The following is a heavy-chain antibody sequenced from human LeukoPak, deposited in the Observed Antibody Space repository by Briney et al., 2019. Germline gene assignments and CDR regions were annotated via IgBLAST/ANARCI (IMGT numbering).Heavy chain of an antibody. Sequence: PGGSLRLSCSASGFTFRVYPMNWVRQAPGKGLQWLSYTNGESKSIYYSDSVRGRFTISRDNAKNSVFLQMNSLSDDDTAVYYCARDDSSGWYSLDWGQGALVIVSS. V-gene: IGHV3-48*02. CDR1: GFTFRVYP. D-gene: IGHD6-13*01. J-gene: IGHJ4*02. CDR3: ARDDSSGWYSLD. CDR2: TNGESKSI.